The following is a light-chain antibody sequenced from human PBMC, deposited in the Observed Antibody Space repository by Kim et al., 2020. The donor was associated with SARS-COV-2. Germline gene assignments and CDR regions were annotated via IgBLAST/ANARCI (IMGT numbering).Light chain of an antibody. CDR2: DAY. Sequence: AVGDRLSITCQASQDNTNYINVYQQKPGKAPKRLIYDAYNLGTGGPSRVSGSGSVTDFTFTLTGLQPHDIATFYCQQFDDLPITFGGGTKVDIK. V-gene: IGKV1-33*01. CDR3: QQFDDLPIT. CDR1: QDNTNY. J-gene: IGKJ4*01.